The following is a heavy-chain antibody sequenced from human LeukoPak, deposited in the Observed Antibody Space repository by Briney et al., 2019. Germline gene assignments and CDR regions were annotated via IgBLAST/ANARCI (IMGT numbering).Heavy chain of an antibody. V-gene: IGHV3-23*01. D-gene: IGHD3-10*01. CDR1: GFTFSDYY. CDR2: ISGSGGST. Sequence: TGGSLRLSCAASGFTFSDYYMSWIRQAPGKGLEWVSSISGSGGSTYYADSVKGRVTISRDNSKNTLYLQMNSLRAEDTAVYYCARDLMAGYWGQGTLVTVSS. J-gene: IGHJ4*02. CDR3: ARDLMAGY.